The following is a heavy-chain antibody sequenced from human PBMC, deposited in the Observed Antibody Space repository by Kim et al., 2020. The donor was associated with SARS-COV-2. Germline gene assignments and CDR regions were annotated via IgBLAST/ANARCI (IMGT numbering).Heavy chain of an antibody. D-gene: IGHD1-26*01. CDR1: GFTFRNFF. V-gene: IGHV3-23*01. J-gene: IGHJ4*01. CDR2: ISGTGLST. Sequence: GGSLRLSCAASGFTFRNFFMTWVRQSPGKGLEWVSSISGTGLSTYYADSVKGRFTISRDNSKNTLYLQMTSLRAEDTAVFYCAKDRSSMIVGSGSSDYWG. CDR3: AKDRSSMIVGSGSSDY.